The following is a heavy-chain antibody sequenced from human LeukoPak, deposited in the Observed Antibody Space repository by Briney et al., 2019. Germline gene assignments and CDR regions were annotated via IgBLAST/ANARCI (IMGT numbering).Heavy chain of an antibody. V-gene: IGHV3-48*01. CDR1: GFTFSSYS. D-gene: IGHD7-27*01. CDR2: ISSSSSTI. CDR3: ARGGTTTGDRVYYYYYVDV. Sequence: PGGSLRLSCAASGFTFSSYSMNWVRQALGKGLEWVSYISSSSSTIYYADSVKGRFTISRDNAKNSLYLQMNSLRAEDTAVYYCARGGTTTGDRVYYYYYVDVWGKGTTVTVSS. J-gene: IGHJ6*03.